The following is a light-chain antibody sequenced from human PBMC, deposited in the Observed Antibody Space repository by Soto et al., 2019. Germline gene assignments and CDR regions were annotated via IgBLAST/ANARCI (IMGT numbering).Light chain of an antibody. CDR2: GAS. J-gene: IGKJ1*01. Sequence: EIVMTQSPATLSVSPGERATLSCRASQNVSSNLAWYQQKPGQAPRLLIYGASTRATGIPARFSGSGSGTEFTLTISSLQSEDFAVYYCQQYNNWPPWTFGYGTKVEIK. CDR3: QQYNNWPPWT. CDR1: QNVSSN. V-gene: IGKV3-15*01.